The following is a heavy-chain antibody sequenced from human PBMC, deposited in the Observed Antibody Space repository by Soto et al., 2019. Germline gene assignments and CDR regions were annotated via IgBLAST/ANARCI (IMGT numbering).Heavy chain of an antibody. CDR1: GGSFSGYY. D-gene: IGHD3-9*01. CDR3: ARYGLSDWLFDS. CDR2: INHRGRT. Sequence: TSETLSLTCAVYGGSFSGYYWNWIRQPPGKGLEWIGEINHRGRTNYNPSLKSRVTISVDTSKNQFSLKLSSVTAADTAVYYCARYGLSDWLFDSWGQGIQVTVSS. V-gene: IGHV4-34*01. J-gene: IGHJ4*02.